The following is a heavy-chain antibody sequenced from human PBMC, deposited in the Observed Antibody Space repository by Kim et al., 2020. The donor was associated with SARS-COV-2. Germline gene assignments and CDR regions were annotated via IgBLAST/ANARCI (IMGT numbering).Heavy chain of an antibody. D-gene: IGHD3-10*01. Sequence: RFTISRDNSKNSLYLQMNSLRTEDTALYYCAKAYYGSGSYWTNYYYGMDVWGQGTTVTVSS. V-gene: IGHV3-43*01. J-gene: IGHJ6*02. CDR3: AKAYYGSGSYWTNYYYGMDV.